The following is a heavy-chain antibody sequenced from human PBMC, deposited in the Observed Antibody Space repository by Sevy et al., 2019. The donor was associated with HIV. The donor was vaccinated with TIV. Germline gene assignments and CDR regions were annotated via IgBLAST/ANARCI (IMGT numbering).Heavy chain of an antibody. Sequence: SETLSLTCTASGGSLVSPTFYWGWVRQPPGERVEWIAAMHYRGNTYYNPSLKDRLAMSIDTSKNQFSLNLTSVTAADAAVYHCVRDHHLRGRHWFDSWGQGALVTVSS. CDR3: VRDHHLRGRHWFDS. D-gene: IGHD3-16*01. V-gene: IGHV4-39*02. CDR1: GGSLVSPTFY. J-gene: IGHJ5*01. CDR2: MHYRGNT.